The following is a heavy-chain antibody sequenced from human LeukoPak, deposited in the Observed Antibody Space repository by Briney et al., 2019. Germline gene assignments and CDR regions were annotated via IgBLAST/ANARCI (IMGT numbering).Heavy chain of an antibody. V-gene: IGHV5-51*01. J-gene: IGHJ4*02. Sequence: GESLQISCKGSGYGFTSYWIGWVRRMPGKGLEWMGIIYPDDSDTRYSPSFQGLVTISADKSISTAYLQWSSLRASDTAMYYCARQPYHGYYFDYWGQGTLVTVSS. D-gene: IGHD3-22*01. CDR3: ARQPYHGYYFDY. CDR1: GYGFTSYW. CDR2: IYPDDSDT.